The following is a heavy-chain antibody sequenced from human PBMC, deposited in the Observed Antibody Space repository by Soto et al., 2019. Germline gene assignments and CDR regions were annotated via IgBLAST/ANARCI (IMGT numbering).Heavy chain of an antibody. Sequence: PSETLSLTCTVSGGSISSGGYYWSWIRQPPGKGLEWIGEINHSGSTNYNPSLKSRVTISVDTSKNQFSLKLSSVTAADTAVYYCARGRDYGSGSYERFDYWGQGTLVTVYS. D-gene: IGHD3-10*01. CDR2: INHSGST. CDR3: ARGRDYGSGSYERFDY. J-gene: IGHJ4*02. V-gene: IGHV4-39*07. CDR1: GGSISSGGYY.